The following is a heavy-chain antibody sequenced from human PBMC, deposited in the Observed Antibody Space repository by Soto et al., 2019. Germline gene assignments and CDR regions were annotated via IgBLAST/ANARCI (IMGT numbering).Heavy chain of an antibody. CDR3: ARDPDPITILGSLAGYYYYGMDV. V-gene: IGHV1-3*01. CDR1: GYTFSKYA. Sequence: GASVKVSCKASGYTFSKYAMHWVRQAPGQRLEWMGWINGGNGNTKYSQKYKGRVTISRDTSASTAYMELTSLRSEDTAVYYCARDPDPITILGSLAGYYYYGMDVWGQGTTVTVSS. D-gene: IGHD3-3*01. J-gene: IGHJ6*02. CDR2: INGGNGNT.